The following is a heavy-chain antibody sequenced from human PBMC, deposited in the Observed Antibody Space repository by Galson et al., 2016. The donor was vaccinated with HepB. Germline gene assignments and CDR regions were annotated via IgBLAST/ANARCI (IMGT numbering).Heavy chain of an antibody. CDR1: GFTISDFY. D-gene: IGHD3-3*01. Sequence: SLRLSCAASGFTISDFYMSWIRQTPGKGLEWLSYISSSGHTIQYADSVKGRFTISRDNAKNSLYLQLNSLVVEDTAVYYCARANGVVIVPPPDWFDPWGRGALVTVAS. V-gene: IGHV3-11*01. CDR3: ARANGVVIVPPPDWFDP. CDR2: ISSSGHTI. J-gene: IGHJ5*02.